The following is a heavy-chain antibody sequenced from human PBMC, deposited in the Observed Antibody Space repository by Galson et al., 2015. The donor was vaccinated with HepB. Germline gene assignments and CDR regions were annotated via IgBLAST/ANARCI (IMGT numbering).Heavy chain of an antibody. Sequence: SVKVSCKASGGTFSSYAISWVRQAPGQGLEWMGGIIPIFGTANYAQKFQGRVTITADESTSTAYMELSSLGSEDTAVYYCARDASIVGAHNWFDPWGQGTLVTVSS. J-gene: IGHJ5*02. V-gene: IGHV1-69*13. CDR3: ARDASIVGAHNWFDP. D-gene: IGHD1-26*01. CDR2: IIPIFGTA. CDR1: GGTFSSYA.